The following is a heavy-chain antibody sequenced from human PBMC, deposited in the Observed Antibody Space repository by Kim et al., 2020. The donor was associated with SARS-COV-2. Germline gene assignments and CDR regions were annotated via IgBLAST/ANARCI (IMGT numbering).Heavy chain of an antibody. CDR1: GFTFSSFA. Sequence: GGSLRLSCAASGFTFSSFAMTWVRQAPGKGLEWVSILSDSGGDTFYADSVKGRFTISRDNSKNTLYLQMNSLRAEDTAVYYCAKKDIPAGGQWYFDLWGRGTLVTVSS. D-gene: IGHD6-13*01. V-gene: IGHV3-23*01. CDR2: LSDSGGDT. J-gene: IGHJ2*01. CDR3: AKKDIPAGGQWYFDL.